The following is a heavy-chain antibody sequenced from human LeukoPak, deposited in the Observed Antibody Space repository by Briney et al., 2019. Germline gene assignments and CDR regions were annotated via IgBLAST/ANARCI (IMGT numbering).Heavy chain of an antibody. CDR2: ITTGSTYI. CDR1: GFTFSSYS. J-gene: IGHJ4*02. D-gene: IGHD2/OR15-2a*01. Sequence: PGGSLRLSCAAPGFTFSSYSMNWVRQAPGKGLEWVSSITTGSTYIYYADSVKGRFTISRDNSKNSLYLQMNSLRAEDTAVYYCARDQGFLDYWGQGTLVTVSS. CDR3: ARDQGFLDY. V-gene: IGHV3-21*01.